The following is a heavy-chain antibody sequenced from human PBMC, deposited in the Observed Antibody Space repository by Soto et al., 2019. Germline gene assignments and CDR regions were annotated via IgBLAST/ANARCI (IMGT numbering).Heavy chain of an antibody. Sequence: SVKVSCKASGGTFSSYAISWVRQAPGQGLEWMGGIIPIFGTANYAQKFQGRVTITADKSTSTAYMELSSLRSEDTAVYYCASYYYDSSGLWAPFDYWGQGTLVTSP. V-gene: IGHV1-69*06. J-gene: IGHJ4*02. CDR1: GGTFSSYA. D-gene: IGHD3-22*01. CDR3: ASYYYDSSGLWAPFDY. CDR2: IIPIFGTA.